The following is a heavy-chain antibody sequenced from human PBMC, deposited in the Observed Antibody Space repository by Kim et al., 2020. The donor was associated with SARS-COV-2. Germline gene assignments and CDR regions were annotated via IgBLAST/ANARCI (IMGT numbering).Heavy chain of an antibody. CDR1: GGSISSGDYY. CDR2: IYYSGST. V-gene: IGHV4-30-4*01. D-gene: IGHD4-17*01. CDR3: ARDRSAPVTFSDAFDV. J-gene: IGHJ3*01. Sequence: SETLSLTCTVSGGSISSGDYYWSWIRQPPGKGLEWIGYIYYSGSTYYNPSLKSRVTISVDTSKNQFSLKLSSGTAADTAVYYCARDRSAPVTFSDAFDVWGQGTMVTVSS.